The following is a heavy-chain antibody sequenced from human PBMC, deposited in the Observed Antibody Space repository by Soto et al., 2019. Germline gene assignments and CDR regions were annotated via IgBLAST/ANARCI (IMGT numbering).Heavy chain of an antibody. D-gene: IGHD2-2*02. CDR3: ARVGYCSSTSCYTSGYYYYGMDV. J-gene: IGHJ6*02. Sequence: SVKVSCKASGGTFSRYAISWVRQAPGQGLEWMGGIIPIFGTANYAQKLQGRVTITADESTSTAYMELSSLRSEDTAVYYCARVGYCSSTSCYTSGYYYYGMDVWGQGTTVTVSS. CDR2: IIPIFGTA. CDR1: GGTFSRYA. V-gene: IGHV1-69*13.